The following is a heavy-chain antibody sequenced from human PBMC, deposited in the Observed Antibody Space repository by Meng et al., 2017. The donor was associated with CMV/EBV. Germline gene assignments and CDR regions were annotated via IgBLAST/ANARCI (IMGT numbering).Heavy chain of an antibody. Sequence: LWEFGGGLVPPGGSLGLSCAASGLPISNIWMSWVRQAPGKGLEWVANIKNDGSERYYVDSVKGRFSISRDNADNSLYLQMNNLRAEDTAVYYCRLGHYSQDWGQGTLVTVSS. CDR3: RLGHYSQD. CDR2: IKNDGSER. V-gene: IGHV3-7*02. J-gene: IGHJ4*02. D-gene: IGHD4-17*01. CDR1: GLPISNIW.